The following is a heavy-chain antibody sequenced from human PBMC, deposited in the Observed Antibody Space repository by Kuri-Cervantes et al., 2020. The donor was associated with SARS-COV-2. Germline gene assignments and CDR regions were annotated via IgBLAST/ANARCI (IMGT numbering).Heavy chain of an antibody. CDR2: INHSGST. J-gene: IGHJ5*02. Sequence: SETLSLTCAVYGGSFSGYYWSWIRQPPGKGLEWIGEINHSGSTNYNPSLKSRVTISVDTSKNQFSLKLSSVTAAGTAVYYCARVKGIVLIDWLDPWGQGTLVTVSS. D-gene: IGHD2-8*01. V-gene: IGHV4-34*01. CDR1: GGSFSGYY. CDR3: ARVKGIVLIDWLDP.